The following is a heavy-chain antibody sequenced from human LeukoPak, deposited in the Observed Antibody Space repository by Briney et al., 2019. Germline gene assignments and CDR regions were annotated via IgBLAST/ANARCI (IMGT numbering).Heavy chain of an antibody. V-gene: IGHV3-21*01. J-gene: IGHJ4*02. Sequence: GGSLRLSCAASGFTFSSYSMNWVRQAPGKGLEWVSSISSSSSYIYYADSVKGRFTISRDNAKNSLYLQMNSLRAEDTAVYYCARDNYYDSSGYYYVNYWGQGTLVTVSS. CDR1: GFTFSSYS. D-gene: IGHD3-22*01. CDR3: ARDNYYDSSGYYYVNY. CDR2: ISSSSSYI.